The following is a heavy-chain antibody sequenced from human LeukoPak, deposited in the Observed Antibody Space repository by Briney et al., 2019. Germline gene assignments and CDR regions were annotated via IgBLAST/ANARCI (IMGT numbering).Heavy chain of an antibody. J-gene: IGHJ4*02. V-gene: IGHV3-43*02. CDR2: ISGDGVST. Sequence: PGGSLRLSCVASGLPIGDFAMHWVCQAPGKGLEWVSLISGDGVSTFYADSVKGRFSISRDNSKNSLSLEMNSLRTEDTAMYYCARESGKFAYWGQGSLLAVSS. CDR3: ARESGKFAY. CDR1: GLPIGDFA.